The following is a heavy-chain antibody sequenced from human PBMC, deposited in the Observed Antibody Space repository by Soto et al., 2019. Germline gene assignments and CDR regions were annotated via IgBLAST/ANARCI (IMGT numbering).Heavy chain of an antibody. Sequence: PSETLSLTCTVSGGSISSYYWSWIRQPPGKALEWIGYIYYSGSTYYNPSLKSRVTISIDTSKNQFSLKLTSVTAADTAVYYCARVDDLRVRGTYNWFDPWGQGTLVTVSS. CDR2: IYYSGST. V-gene: IGHV4-59*12. CDR1: GGSISSYY. CDR3: ARVDDLRVRGTYNWFDP. J-gene: IGHJ5*02. D-gene: IGHD3-10*01.